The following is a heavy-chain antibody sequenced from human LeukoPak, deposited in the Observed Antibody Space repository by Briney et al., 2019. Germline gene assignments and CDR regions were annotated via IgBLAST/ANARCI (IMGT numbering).Heavy chain of an antibody. J-gene: IGHJ4*02. Sequence: SETLSLTCSVSGASISSGSNYWGWIRQPPGKTLEWIGSIYSSGSTYYNPSLKSRVIIIIDTPKNHFSLRLNSVTAADTAMYYCAKSGGYGLIDYWGQGTLVTVSS. CDR1: GASISSGSNY. D-gene: IGHD1-26*01. CDR2: IYSSGST. V-gene: IGHV4-39*01. CDR3: AKSGGYGLIDY.